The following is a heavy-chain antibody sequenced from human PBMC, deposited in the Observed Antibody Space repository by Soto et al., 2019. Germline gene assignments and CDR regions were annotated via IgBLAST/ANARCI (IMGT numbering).Heavy chain of an antibody. Sequence: QVQLVQSGAEEKKPGASVKVSCKASGYTFTSYAMHWVRQAPGQRLEWMGWINAGNGNTKYSQKFQRRVTITRDTSARTVYMELSSLRSEDTAVYFCAGVSGWYFLYSWGQGTLVTVSS. CDR2: INAGNGNT. V-gene: IGHV1-3*05. CDR1: GYTFTSYA. J-gene: IGHJ4*02. D-gene: IGHD6-19*01. CDR3: AGVSGWYFLYS.